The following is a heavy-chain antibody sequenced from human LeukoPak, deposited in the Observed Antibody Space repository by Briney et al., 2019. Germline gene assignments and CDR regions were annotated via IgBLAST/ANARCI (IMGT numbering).Heavy chain of an antibody. CDR1: GGTFSSYA. CDR2: IIPMFGKA. Sequence: GASVKVSCKASGGTFSSYAISWVRQAPGQGLECMGGIIPMFGKANYAQKFQGRVAITADESTSTSYMELSRLTSEDTAVYYCARGRHWFDPWGQGTLVTVSS. V-gene: IGHV1-69*13. CDR3: ARGRHWFDP. J-gene: IGHJ5*02.